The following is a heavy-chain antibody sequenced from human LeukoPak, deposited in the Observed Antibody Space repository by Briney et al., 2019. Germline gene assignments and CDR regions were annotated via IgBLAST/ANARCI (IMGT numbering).Heavy chain of an antibody. V-gene: IGHV4-31*03. J-gene: IGHJ4*02. Sequence: SETLSLTCTVSGDFISSGGYYWSWIRQHPGKGLEWIGYIYHTWTTYYNPSLKSRVSLSVDTPKNQFPLKLSSVTAADTAVYYCARASTYFDNWGQGTLVAVSS. CDR1: GDFISSGGYY. CDR3: ARASTYFDN. CDR2: IYHTWTT.